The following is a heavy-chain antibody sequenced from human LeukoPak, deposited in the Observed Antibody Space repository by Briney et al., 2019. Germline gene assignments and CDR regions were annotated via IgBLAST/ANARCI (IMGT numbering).Heavy chain of an antibody. D-gene: IGHD6-13*01. CDR3: ARDRYQGSSSGNFDY. V-gene: IGHV1-18*01. CDR1: GYTFTSYG. J-gene: IGHJ4*02. CDR2: ISAYNGNT. Sequence: GASVKVSCKASGYTFTSYGISWVRQAPGQGLEWMGWISAYNGNTNYAQKLQGRVTMTTDTSTSTAYMELRSLRSDDTAVYYCARDRYQGSSSGNFDYWGQGTLVTVSS.